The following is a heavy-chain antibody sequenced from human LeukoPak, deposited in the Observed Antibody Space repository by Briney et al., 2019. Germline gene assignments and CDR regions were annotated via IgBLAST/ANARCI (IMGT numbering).Heavy chain of an antibody. CDR3: ARGASTAYYYDSSGRLYFDY. J-gene: IGHJ4*02. D-gene: IGHD3-22*01. Sequence: SETLSLTCAVSGGSISSSNWWSWVRQPPGKGLEWIGEIYHSGSTNYNPSLKSRVTISVDKSKNQFPLKLSSVTAADTAVYYCARGASTAYYYDSSGRLYFDYWGQGTLVTVSS. CDR2: IYHSGST. CDR1: GGSISSSNW. V-gene: IGHV4-4*02.